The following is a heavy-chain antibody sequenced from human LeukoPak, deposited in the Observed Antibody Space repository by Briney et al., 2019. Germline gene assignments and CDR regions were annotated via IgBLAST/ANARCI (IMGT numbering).Heavy chain of an antibody. CDR1: GFTFSDYY. CDR2: IYYSGST. D-gene: IGHD6-25*01. V-gene: IGHV4-38-2*01. J-gene: IGHJ6*02. CDR3: ASGSPFYGMDV. Sequence: GSLRLSCAASGFTFSDYYMSWIRQPPGKGLEWIGSIYYSGSTYYNPSLKSRVTMSVDTSKNQFSLKLSSVTAADTAVYYCASGSPFYGMDVWGQGTTVTVSS.